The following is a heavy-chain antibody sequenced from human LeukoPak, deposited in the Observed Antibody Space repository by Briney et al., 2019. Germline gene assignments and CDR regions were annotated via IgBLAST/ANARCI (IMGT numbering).Heavy chain of an antibody. CDR3: ARHPPTYYDILTGYYKSYYFDY. CDR1: GGSISSGSYY. J-gene: IGHJ4*02. V-gene: IGHV4-39*01. CDR2: IYYSGST. Sequence: SQTLSLTCTVSGGSISSGSYYWRWIRQPAWKGLKWIGRIYYSGSTYYNPSLKSRVTISVDTSKNQFSLKLSSVTAADTAVYYCARHPPTYYDILTGYYKSYYFDYWGQGTLVTVSS. D-gene: IGHD3-9*01.